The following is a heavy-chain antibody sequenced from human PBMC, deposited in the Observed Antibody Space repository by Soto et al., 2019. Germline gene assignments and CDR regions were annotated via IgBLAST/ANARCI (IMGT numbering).Heavy chain of an antibody. Sequence: QVQLVQSGAEVKKPGSSVKVSCEASGGTFSNYAISWVRRAPGQGLEWMGGIIPIFDTANYAQKFQGRVTFIADESTSTAYMELSSLRSEDTAVYYSARDFYDSSAYPTDAALNYHYYGLDVWGQGTTVTVSS. J-gene: IGHJ6*02. V-gene: IGHV1-69*01. CDR2: IIPIFDTA. D-gene: IGHD3-22*01. CDR3: ARDFYDSSAYPTDAALNYHYYGLDV. CDR1: GGTFSNYA.